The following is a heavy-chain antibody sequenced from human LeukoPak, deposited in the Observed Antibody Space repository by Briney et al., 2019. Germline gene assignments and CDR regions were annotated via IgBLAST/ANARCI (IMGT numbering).Heavy chain of an antibody. CDR3: ARDALRRNYFDY. V-gene: IGHV3-53*01. J-gene: IGHJ4*02. D-gene: IGHD4-17*01. Sequence: GGSLRLSCAASGFTVSSNYMSWARQPPGKGLEWVSVIYSGGSTYYADFVKGRFTITRDNSKNTLYLQMNSLRAEDTAVYYCARDALRRNYFDYWGQGTLVTVSS. CDR1: GFTVSSNY. CDR2: IYSGGST.